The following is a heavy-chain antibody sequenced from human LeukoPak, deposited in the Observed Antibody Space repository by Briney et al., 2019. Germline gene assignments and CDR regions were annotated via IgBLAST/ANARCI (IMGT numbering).Heavy chain of an antibody. CDR2: IYSDGST. CDR1: GFTVSSNY. CDR3: ATDQRYAFDY. D-gene: IGHD3-9*01. J-gene: IGHJ4*02. Sequence: PGGSLRLSCAASGFTVSSNYMTWVRQAPGKGLEWVSVIYSDGSTFYADSVKGRFTISRDDGKNTLYLHMNSLRDDDTAVYYCATDQRYAFDYWGQGSLVTVSS. V-gene: IGHV3-53*01.